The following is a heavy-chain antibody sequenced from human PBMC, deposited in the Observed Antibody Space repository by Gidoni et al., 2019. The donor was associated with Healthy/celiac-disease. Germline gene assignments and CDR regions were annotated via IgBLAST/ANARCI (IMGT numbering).Heavy chain of an antibody. D-gene: IGHD2-21*01. CDR2: MNPNSGNT. CDR3: ARGAAYCGGDCYSGWFDP. CDR1: GYTFTSYD. J-gene: IGHJ5*02. Sequence: QVQLVQSGAEVKKPGASVKVSCKASGYTFTSYDINWVRQATGQGLEWMGWMNPNSGNTGYAQKFQGRVTMTRNTSISTAYMELSSLRSEDTAVYYCARGAAYCGGDCYSGWFDPWGQGTLVTVSS. V-gene: IGHV1-8*01.